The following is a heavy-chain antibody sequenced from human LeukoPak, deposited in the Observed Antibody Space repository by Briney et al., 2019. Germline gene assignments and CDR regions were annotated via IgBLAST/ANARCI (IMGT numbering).Heavy chain of an antibody. Sequence: GGSLRLSCAASGFTLTDFWMHCVRQAPGKGLVWVARSNHDGSGTSYADSVKGRFTISRDNAKNTLYLQMNSLRAEDTAVYYCVRDVCTSGCHEEAHNWFDPWGQGTLVTVSS. D-gene: IGHD1-26*01. J-gene: IGHJ5*02. CDR2: SNHDGSGT. CDR3: VRDVCTSGCHEEAHNWFDP. CDR1: GFTLTDFW. V-gene: IGHV3-74*01.